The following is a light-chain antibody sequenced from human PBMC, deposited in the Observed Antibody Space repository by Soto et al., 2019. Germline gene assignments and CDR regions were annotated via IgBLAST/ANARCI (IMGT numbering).Light chain of an antibody. V-gene: IGKV1-39*01. J-gene: IGKJ3*01. CDR1: QSISSY. Sequence: DIQMTQSPSSLSASVGDRVTITCRASQSISSYLNWYQQKPGKAPKLLIYAASSLQSGVPSRFSGSGSGTDFTLTISSLQPEDFANYYCQQSYSNPKFTFGPGTKVDI. CDR3: QQSYSNPKFT. CDR2: AAS.